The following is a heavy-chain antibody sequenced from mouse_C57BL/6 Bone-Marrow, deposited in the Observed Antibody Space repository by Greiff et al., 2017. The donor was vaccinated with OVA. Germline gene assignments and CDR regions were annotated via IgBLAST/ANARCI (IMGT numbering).Heavy chain of an antibody. CDR3: ARNYYAYFDY. CDR1: GYTFTSYW. CDR2: IDPSDSYT. Sequence: VQLQQPGAELVMPGASVKLSCKASGYTFTSYWMHWVKQRPGQGLAWIGEIDPSDSYTNYNQKFKGKSTLTVDKSSSTAYMQLSSLTSEDSAVKYCARNYYAYFDYWGQGTTLTVSS. J-gene: IGHJ2*01. D-gene: IGHD2-1*01. V-gene: IGHV1-69*01.